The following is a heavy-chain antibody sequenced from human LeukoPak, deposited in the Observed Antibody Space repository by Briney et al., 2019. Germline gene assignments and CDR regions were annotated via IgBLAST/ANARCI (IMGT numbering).Heavy chain of an antibody. V-gene: IGHV4-34*01. CDR2: INHSGST. D-gene: IGHD3-10*01. Sequence: SETLSLTCAVYGGSFSGYYWSWLRQPPGKGLEWLGEINHSGSTNYNPSLKSRVYISVDTSKNQFSLKLSSVTAADTAVYYCARAPLLGFRRDAFDIWGQGTMVTVSS. CDR3: ARAPLLGFRRDAFDI. CDR1: GGSFSGYY. J-gene: IGHJ3*02.